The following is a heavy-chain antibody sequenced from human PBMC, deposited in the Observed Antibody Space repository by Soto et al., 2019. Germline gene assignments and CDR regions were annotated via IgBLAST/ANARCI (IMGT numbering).Heavy chain of an antibody. CDR3: ARLLDINSWPLDF. Sequence: PSATLSVTCAVYGGSFGGYYWSWIRQPPGKGLEWIGDINEGGFTNFNPSLESRLTISVDTSKKEYSLKLTSVTAADTAIYYCARLLDINSWPLDFWGQGTLVTSPQ. D-gene: IGHD1-26*01. V-gene: IGHV4-34*01. J-gene: IGHJ4*02. CDR1: GGSFGGYY. CDR2: INEGGFT.